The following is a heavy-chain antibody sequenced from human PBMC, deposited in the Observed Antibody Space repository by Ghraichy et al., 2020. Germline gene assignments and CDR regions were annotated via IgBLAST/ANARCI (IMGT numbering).Heavy chain of an antibody. CDR2: ISGSGGST. V-gene: IGHV3-23*01. CDR3: ASEFMITFGGVIVRDLWVGY. Sequence: GSLRLSCAASGFTFSSYAMSWVRQAPGKGLEWVSAISGSGGSTYYADSVKGRFTISRDNSKNTLYLQMNSLRAEDTAVYYCASEFMITFGGVIVRDLWVGYWGQGTLVTVSS. J-gene: IGHJ4*02. D-gene: IGHD3-16*02. CDR1: GFTFSSYA.